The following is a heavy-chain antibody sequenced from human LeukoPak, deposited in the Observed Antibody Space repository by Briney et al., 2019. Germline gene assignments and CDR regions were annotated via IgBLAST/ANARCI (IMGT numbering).Heavy chain of an antibody. CDR1: GVSISSGGCS. CDR3: ARFRGYNNAFDI. J-gene: IGHJ3*02. Sequence: SETLSLTCAVSGVSISSGGCSWSWIRQPPGKGLEWIGYIYHSGSTYYNPSLKSRVTISVDRSKNQFSLKLSSVTAADTAVYYCARFRGYNNAFDIWGQGTMVTVSS. CDR2: IYHSGST. D-gene: IGHD5-18*01. V-gene: IGHV4-30-2*01.